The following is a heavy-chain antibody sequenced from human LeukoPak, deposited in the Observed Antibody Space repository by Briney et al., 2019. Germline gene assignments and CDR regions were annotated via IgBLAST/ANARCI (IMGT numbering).Heavy chain of an antibody. CDR2: IYPGDSDT. V-gene: IGHV5-51*01. CDR3: TRPRDRTPRGPFEY. CDR1: GYSFTTYW. J-gene: IGHJ4*02. D-gene: IGHD3-10*01. Sequence: GESLKISCKGSGYSFTTYWIGWVRQMPGKGLEWMGIIYPGDSDTRYSPSFQCQVTISVDKSVSTAYLQWSSLKASDTAMYYCTRPRDRTPRGPFEYWGQGTKVTVSA.